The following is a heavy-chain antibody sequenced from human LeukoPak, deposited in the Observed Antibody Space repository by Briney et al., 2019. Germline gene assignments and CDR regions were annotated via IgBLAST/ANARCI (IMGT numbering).Heavy chain of an antibody. CDR2: ISHSGST. D-gene: IGHD4-23*01. J-gene: IGHJ4*02. Sequence: SETLSLTCTVSGGYISSYYWSWIRQPPGEGLEWIGYISHSGSTKYNSSLKSRTIISADMSKNQFSLKLSSVTAADTALYYCARLRDGDYGGYFDYWGQGTLVTVSS. V-gene: IGHV4-59*08. CDR3: ARLRDGDYGGYFDY. CDR1: GGYISSYY.